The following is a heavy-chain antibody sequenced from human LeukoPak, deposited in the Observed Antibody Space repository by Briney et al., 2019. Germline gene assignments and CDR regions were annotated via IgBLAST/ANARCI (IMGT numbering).Heavy chain of an antibody. J-gene: IGHJ4*02. V-gene: IGHV4-4*09. CDR1: GGSISSYY. CDR2: IYTSGST. Sequence: SETLSLTCTVSGGSISSYYWSWIRQPPGKGLAWIGYIYTSGSTNYNPSLKSRVTISVDTSKNQFSLKLSSVTAADTAVYYCARGATYYYDSSGYWAWNYFDYWGQGTLVTVSS. CDR3: ARGATYYYDSSGYWAWNYFDY. D-gene: IGHD3-22*01.